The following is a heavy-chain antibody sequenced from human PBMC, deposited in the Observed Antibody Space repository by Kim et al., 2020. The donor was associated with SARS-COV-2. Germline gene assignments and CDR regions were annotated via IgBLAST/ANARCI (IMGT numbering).Heavy chain of an antibody. V-gene: IGHV1-69*04. CDR3: ASPRGVVTAHFDAFDI. Sequence: SVKVSCKASGGTFSSYAISWVRQAPGQGLEWMGRIIPILGIANYAQKFQGRVTITADKSTSTAYMELSSLRSEDTAVYYCASPRGVVTAHFDAFDIWGQGTMVTVSS. D-gene: IGHD2-21*02. CDR2: IIPILGIA. CDR1: GGTFSSYA. J-gene: IGHJ3*02.